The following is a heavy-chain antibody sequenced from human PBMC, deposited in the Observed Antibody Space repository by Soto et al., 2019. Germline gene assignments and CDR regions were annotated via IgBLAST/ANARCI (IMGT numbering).Heavy chain of an antibody. CDR3: AQDHTVVIRDAFDI. CDR2: ISDGGTGT. Sequence: EVQILESGGGLVQPGGSLRLSCAASGFTFSSYAMYWVRQAPGKGLAWVSGISDGGTGTYYADSVKGRFTISRDNSTNTVYLQMKSLRAEDTAVYYCAQDHTVVIRDAFDIWGQGPMVNVSS. D-gene: IGHD3-22*01. J-gene: IGHJ3*02. V-gene: IGHV3-23*01. CDR1: GFTFSSYA.